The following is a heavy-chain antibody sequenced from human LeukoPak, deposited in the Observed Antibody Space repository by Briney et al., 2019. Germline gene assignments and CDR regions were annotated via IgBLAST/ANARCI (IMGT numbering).Heavy chain of an antibody. V-gene: IGHV3-23*01. CDR2: ISSSGGST. CDR1: GFTFRSYA. D-gene: IGHD6-6*01. Sequence: GGSLRLSCAASGFTFRSYAMSWVRQAPGKGLEWVSAISSSGGSTYYADSVKGRFTISRDNSKNTLYLQMNSLRAEDTAVYYCAKVHSARPVYWGQGTLVTVSS. J-gene: IGHJ4*02. CDR3: AKVHSARPVY.